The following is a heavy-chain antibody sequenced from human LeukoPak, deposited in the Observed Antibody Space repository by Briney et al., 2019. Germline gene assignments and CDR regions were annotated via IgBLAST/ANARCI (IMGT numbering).Heavy chain of an antibody. J-gene: IGHJ4*02. Sequence: SVKVSCKASGGTFSSYAIIWVRQAPGQGLEWMGRIIPILGIANYAQKFQGRVTITADKSASTAYMELSSLRSEDTAVYYCARAPRSGIDYWGQGTLVTVSS. V-gene: IGHV1-69*04. CDR2: IIPILGIA. CDR1: GGTFSSYA. D-gene: IGHD2-15*01. CDR3: ARAPRSGIDY.